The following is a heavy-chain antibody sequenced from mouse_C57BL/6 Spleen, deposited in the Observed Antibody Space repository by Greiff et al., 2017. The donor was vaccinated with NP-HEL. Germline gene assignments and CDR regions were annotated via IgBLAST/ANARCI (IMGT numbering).Heavy chain of an antibody. Sequence: EVQLVESGGGLVKPGGSLKLSCAASGFTFSDYGMHWVRQAPEKGLEWVAYISSGSSTIYYADPVKGRFTISRDNAKNTLFLQMTSLRSEDTAMYYCARLDLYYFDYGGQGTTLTVSS. V-gene: IGHV5-17*01. J-gene: IGHJ2*01. CDR3: ARLDLYYFDY. CDR1: GFTFSDYG. CDR2: ISSGSSTI.